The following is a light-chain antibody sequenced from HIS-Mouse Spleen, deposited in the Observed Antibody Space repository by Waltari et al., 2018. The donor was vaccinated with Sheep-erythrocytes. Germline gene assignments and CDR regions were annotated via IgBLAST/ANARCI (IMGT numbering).Light chain of an antibody. V-gene: IGLV2-11*01. CDR3: CSYAGSYNHV. CDR2: GVS. Sequence: QSALTQPRSVSGSPGQSVTISCTGTSSDVGGYNYVSCYQQHPGKAPKLMIYGVSKRPSWVADRLSGSKSSNTASLTITGLQAEDEADYYCCSYAGSYNHVFATGTKVTVL. J-gene: IGLJ1*01. CDR1: SSDVGGYNY.